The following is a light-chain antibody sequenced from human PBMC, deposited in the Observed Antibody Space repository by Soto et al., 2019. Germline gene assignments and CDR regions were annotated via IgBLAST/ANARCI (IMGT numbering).Light chain of an antibody. V-gene: IGLV2-11*01. Sequence: QSALTQPRSVSGSPGQSVTISCTGTSSDVGGYDYVSWYQQHPDKAPKLIIFDVTKRPSGVPDHFSGSKSGNTASLTISGLQAEDEADYYCCSYAGNYTLIFGVGTKLTVL. CDR2: DVT. CDR3: CSYAGNYTLI. CDR1: SSDVGGYDY. J-gene: IGLJ2*01.